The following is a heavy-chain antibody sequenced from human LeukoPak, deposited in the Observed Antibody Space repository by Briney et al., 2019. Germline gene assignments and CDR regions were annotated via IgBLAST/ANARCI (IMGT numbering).Heavy chain of an antibody. CDR3: AKDFSSGWTFDY. Sequence: GGSLRLSCAASGFTFSSYGMHWVRQAPGKGLEWVAVISYDGSNKYYADSVKGRFTISRDNSKNTLYLQMNSLRAEDTAVYYCAKDFSSGWTFDYWGQGTLVTLSS. D-gene: IGHD6-19*01. J-gene: IGHJ4*02. V-gene: IGHV3-30*18. CDR1: GFTFSSYG. CDR2: ISYDGSNK.